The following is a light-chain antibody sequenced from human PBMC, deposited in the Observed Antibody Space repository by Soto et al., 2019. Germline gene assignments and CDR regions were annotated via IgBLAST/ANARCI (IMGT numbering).Light chain of an antibody. Sequence: VLTQSPATLSLSPGERATLSCRASQSVSNYLACYQQKPGQAPRLLIYDASNRATDIPARFSGSGSGTDLPLTISSLEPEDFAVYYCQQRSNWPPTFGQRTRLESK. CDR3: QQRSNWPPT. CDR2: DAS. CDR1: QSVSNY. J-gene: IGKJ5*01. V-gene: IGKV3-11*01.